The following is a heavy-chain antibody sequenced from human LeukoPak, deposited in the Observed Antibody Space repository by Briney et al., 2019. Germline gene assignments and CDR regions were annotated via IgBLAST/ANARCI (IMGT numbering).Heavy chain of an antibody. D-gene: IGHD4/OR15-4a*01. Sequence: AGGSLRLSCAASGFTFSSYGMNWVRQAPGKGLEWVSAISGSGGSPYYADSVKGRFTISRDSSKNTLYLQMNSLRAEDTAVYYCARRAGAYSHPYDYWGQGTLVTVSS. CDR3: ARRAGAYSHPYDY. V-gene: IGHV3-23*01. CDR1: GFTFSSYG. J-gene: IGHJ4*02. CDR2: ISGSGGSP.